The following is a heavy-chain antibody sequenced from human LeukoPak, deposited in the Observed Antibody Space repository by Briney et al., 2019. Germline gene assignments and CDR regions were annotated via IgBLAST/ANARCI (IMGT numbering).Heavy chain of an antibody. J-gene: IGHJ4*02. Sequence: SETLSLTCAVSGYSMSSGYYWGWIRQPPGKGLEWIGSIYHSGYPYYNPSLKSRVTMSVDTSKNLFSLELTSVTAADTAVYYCARTKSSGIVGATTQFDYWGQGTLVTVSS. D-gene: IGHD1-26*01. CDR1: GYSMSSGYY. CDR3: ARTKSSGIVGATTQFDY. CDR2: IYHSGYP. V-gene: IGHV4-38-2*01.